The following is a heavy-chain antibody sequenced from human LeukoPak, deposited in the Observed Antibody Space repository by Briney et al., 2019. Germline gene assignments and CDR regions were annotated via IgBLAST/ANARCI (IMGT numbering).Heavy chain of an antibody. J-gene: IGHJ2*01. CDR3: ARSTTVTTSWYFDL. CDR2: IIPIFGTA. D-gene: IGHD4-17*01. Sequence: SVKVSCKASGGTFSSYAISWGRQAPGQGLEWMGGIIPIFGTANYAQKFQGRVTITADESTSTAYMELSSLRSEDTAVYYCARSTTVTTSWYFDLWGRGTLVTVSS. CDR1: GGTFSSYA. V-gene: IGHV1-69*13.